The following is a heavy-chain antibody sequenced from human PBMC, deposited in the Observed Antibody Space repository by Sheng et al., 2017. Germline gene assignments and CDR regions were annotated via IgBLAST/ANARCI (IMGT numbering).Heavy chain of an antibody. D-gene: IGHD5-12*01. V-gene: IGHV1-69*05. CDR3: ATLGYSGYDLDYYYYYMDV. Sequence: QVQLVQSGAEVKKPGSSVKVSCKASGGTFSSYAISWVRQAPGQGLEWMGGIIPIFGTANYAQKFQGRVTITTDESTSTAYMELSSLRSEDTAVYYCATLGYSGYDLDYYYYYMDVWGKGTTVTVSS. CDR1: GGTFSSYA. J-gene: IGHJ6*03. CDR2: IIPIFGTA.